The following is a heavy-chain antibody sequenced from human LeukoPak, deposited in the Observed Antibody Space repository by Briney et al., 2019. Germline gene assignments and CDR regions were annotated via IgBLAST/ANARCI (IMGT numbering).Heavy chain of an antibody. Sequence: GRSLRPSCAASGFTFSSVWMSWVRQAPGEGREWGANIKKDGSEKYYVDSVKGRLTISRDNAKNSLYLQMNSLRAEDRAVYYCAREQYCSSTSCYSLVTYYFDYWGQGTLVTVSS. CDR2: IKKDGSEK. CDR1: GFTFSSVW. D-gene: IGHD2-2*01. V-gene: IGHV3-7*01. J-gene: IGHJ4*02. CDR3: AREQYCSSTSCYSLVTYYFDY.